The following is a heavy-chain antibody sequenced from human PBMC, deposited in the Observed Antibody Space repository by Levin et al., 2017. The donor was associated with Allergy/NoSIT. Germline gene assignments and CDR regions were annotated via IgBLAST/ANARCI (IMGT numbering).Heavy chain of an antibody. V-gene: IGHV3-30*18. J-gene: IGHJ3*02. CDR1: GFTFSSYG. CDR2: ISYDGSNT. CDR3: VKDSYHVLTGYYDAYDI. Sequence: GESLKISCAASGFTFSSYGMHWVRQAPGKGLKWLAIISYDGSNTQYADSVKGRFTTSRDNSKNTVYLQMNSLRPEDTAVYYCVKDSYHVLTGYYDAYDIWGQGTMVTVSS. D-gene: IGHD3-9*01.